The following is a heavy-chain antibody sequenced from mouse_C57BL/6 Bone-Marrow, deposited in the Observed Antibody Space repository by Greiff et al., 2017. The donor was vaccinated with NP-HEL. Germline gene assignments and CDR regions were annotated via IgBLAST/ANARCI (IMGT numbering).Heavy chain of an antibody. J-gene: IGHJ4*01. Sequence: EVKLMESGPGLAKPSQTLSLTCSVTGYSITSDYWNWIRKFPGNKLEYMGYISYSGSTYYNPSLKSRISITRDTSKNQYYLQLNSVTTEYTATYYCARSYYSTQDYYAMDYWGQGTSVTVSS. D-gene: IGHD2-5*01. CDR3: ARSYYSTQDYYAMDY. CDR2: ISYSGST. V-gene: IGHV3-8*01. CDR1: GYSITSDY.